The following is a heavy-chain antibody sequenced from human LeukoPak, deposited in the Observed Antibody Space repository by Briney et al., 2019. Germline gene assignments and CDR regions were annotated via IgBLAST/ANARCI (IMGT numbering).Heavy chain of an antibody. D-gene: IGHD4-11*01. J-gene: IGHJ4*02. V-gene: IGHV3-23*01. Sequence: PGGSLRLSCAASGFTFSSFAMSWVRQAPEKGLEWVSAVSVNGDISYYADSVKGRFTISRDNSKNTLYLQMNSLRAEDTALYYCAKRSRTVTTIDSWGRGTLVTVSS. CDR3: AKRSRTVTTIDS. CDR2: VSVNGDIS. CDR1: GFTFSSFA.